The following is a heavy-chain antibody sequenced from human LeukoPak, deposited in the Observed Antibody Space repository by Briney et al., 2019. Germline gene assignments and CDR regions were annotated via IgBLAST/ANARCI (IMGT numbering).Heavy chain of an antibody. CDR1: GFSLSTSGVG. CDR2: IYWYDDK. Sequence: SGPTLLNPTQTLTLTFTFSGFSLSTSGVGVGWIRQPPGKALERLTLIYWYDDKRYIPSLNSRRTITKYTSKNQVVLKMTNMDPVDTATYYCAHRLETAMVSYWFDPWGQGTLVTVSS. CDR3: AHRLETAMVSYWFDP. J-gene: IGHJ5*02. D-gene: IGHD5-18*01. V-gene: IGHV2-5*01.